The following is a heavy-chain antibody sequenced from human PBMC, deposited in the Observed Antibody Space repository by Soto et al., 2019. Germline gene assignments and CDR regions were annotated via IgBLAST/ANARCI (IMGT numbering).Heavy chain of an antibody. CDR2: IYYSGST. Sequence: SETLSLTCTVSGGSISSYYWSWIRQPPGKGLEWIGHIYYSGSTNYNPSLKSRVTISVDTSKNQFSLKLSSVTAADTAVYYCARVDSSSWYENWFDPWGQGTLVSVSS. CDR1: GGSISSYY. J-gene: IGHJ5*02. D-gene: IGHD6-13*01. CDR3: ARVDSSSWYENWFDP. V-gene: IGHV4-59*01.